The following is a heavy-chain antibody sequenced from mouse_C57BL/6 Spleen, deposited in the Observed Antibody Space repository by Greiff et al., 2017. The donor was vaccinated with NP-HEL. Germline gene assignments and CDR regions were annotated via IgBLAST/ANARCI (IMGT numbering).Heavy chain of an antibody. CDR1: GFTFSSYA. V-gene: IGHV5-4*03. CDR3: ARATDYYGSSYWYFDV. J-gene: IGHJ1*03. CDR2: ISDGGSYT. Sequence: EVKVVESGGGLVKPGGSLKLSCAASGFTFSSYAMSWVRQTPEKRLEWVATISDGGSYTYYPDNVKGRFTISRDNAKNNLYLQMSHLKSEDTAMYYCARATDYYGSSYWYFDVWGTWTTVTVSS. D-gene: IGHD1-1*01.